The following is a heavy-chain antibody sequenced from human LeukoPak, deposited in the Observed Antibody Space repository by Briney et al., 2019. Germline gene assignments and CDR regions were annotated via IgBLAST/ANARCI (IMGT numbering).Heavy chain of an antibody. CDR3: ARDWGSSWYGGGYYFDY. Sequence: GGSLRLSCAASGFTFSSYWMHWVRQAPGKGLVWVSRINSDGSSTSYADSVKGRFTISRDNAKNSLYLQMNSLRAEDTAVYYCARDWGSSWYGGGYYFDYWGQGTLVTVSS. CDR1: GFTFSSYW. CDR2: INSDGSST. V-gene: IGHV3-74*01. D-gene: IGHD6-13*01. J-gene: IGHJ4*02.